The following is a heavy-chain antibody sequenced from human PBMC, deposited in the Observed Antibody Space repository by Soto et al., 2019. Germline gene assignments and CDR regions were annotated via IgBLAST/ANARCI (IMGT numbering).Heavy chain of an antibody. CDR1: GFTFSSYA. D-gene: IGHD2-15*01. Sequence: EVQLLESGGGLVQPGGSLRLSCAASGFTFSSYAMSWVRQAPGKGLEWVSAISGSGGSTYYADSVKGRFTISRDNSKNTLDLQMNSLRAEDTAVYYCAKRRIMSGDAFDYWGQGTLVTVSS. CDR2: ISGSGGST. V-gene: IGHV3-23*01. J-gene: IGHJ4*02. CDR3: AKRRIMSGDAFDY.